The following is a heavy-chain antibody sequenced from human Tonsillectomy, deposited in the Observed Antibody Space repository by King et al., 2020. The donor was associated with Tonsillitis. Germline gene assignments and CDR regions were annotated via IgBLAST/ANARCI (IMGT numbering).Heavy chain of an antibody. CDR3: AKDKEAGGTSPLDF. J-gene: IGHJ4*02. CDR1: GFTFDNYA. D-gene: IGHD1-26*01. Sequence: VQLVESGGGLVQPGKSLRLSCAASGFTFDNYAMHWVRQAPGKGLEWVSGISWNSGSTDYVDSVKGRFTISRDNAKNSLYLQLNSLRTEDTALYYCAKDKEAGGTSPLDFWGQGTPVTVSS. CDR2: ISWNSGST. V-gene: IGHV3-9*01.